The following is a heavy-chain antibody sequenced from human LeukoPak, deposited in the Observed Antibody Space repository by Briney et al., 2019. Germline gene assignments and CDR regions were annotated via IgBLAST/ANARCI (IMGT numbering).Heavy chain of an antibody. CDR3: GMRGLTFD. J-gene: IGHJ4*02. CDR2: IDRSGSYI. Sequence: GGSLRLSCAAPGFTFSTLDFNWVRQAPGRGLEWVSSIDRSGSYIYYADSVKGRFTISRHNAKNSLYLQMDSLRAEDTAVYYCGMRGLTFDWGQGTLVTVSS. V-gene: IGHV3-21*01. CDR1: GFTFSTLD. D-gene: IGHD3-22*01.